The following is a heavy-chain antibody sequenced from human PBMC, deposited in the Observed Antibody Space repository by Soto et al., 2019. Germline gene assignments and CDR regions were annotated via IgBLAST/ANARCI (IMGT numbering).Heavy chain of an antibody. CDR1: GFTISSYG. D-gene: IGHD1-7*01. V-gene: IGHV3-30*18. CDR3: AKDKWRAGTTPGY. CDR2: ISYDGSNK. Sequence: PGGSLRLSXAASGFTISSYGMHWVRQAPGKGLEWVAVISYDGSNKYYADSVKGRFTISRDNSKNTLYPQMNSLRAEDTAVYYCAKDKWRAGTTPGYWGQGTLVTVSS. J-gene: IGHJ4*02.